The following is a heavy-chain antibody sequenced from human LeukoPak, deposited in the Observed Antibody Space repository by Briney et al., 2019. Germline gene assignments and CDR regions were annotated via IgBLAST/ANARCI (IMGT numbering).Heavy chain of an antibody. V-gene: IGHV3-7*01. CDR2: IKEDGSEK. J-gene: IGHJ6*02. CDR3: AACYGMDV. CDR1: GFTFSTYW. Sequence: GGSLRLSCAASGFTFSTYWMSWVRQAPGKGLECVANIKEDGSEKYYVDSVKGRFTISRDNAKNSLYLQMNSLRAEDTAVYYCAACYGMDVWGQGTTVTVSS.